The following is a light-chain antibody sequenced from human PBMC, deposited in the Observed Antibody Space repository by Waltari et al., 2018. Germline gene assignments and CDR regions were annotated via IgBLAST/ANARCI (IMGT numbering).Light chain of an antibody. V-gene: IGKV1-9*01. CDR3: QELNTYPQSLT. Sequence: DIQLTQSPSFLSASIGDRVTITCRASQGISSYLAWYQQKPGKAPKLLIYAASTLQSGVPSRFSGSGSGTEFTLTLSCLQPEDFATYYCQELNTYPQSLTFGGGTKVEI. J-gene: IGKJ4*01. CDR1: QGISSY. CDR2: AAS.